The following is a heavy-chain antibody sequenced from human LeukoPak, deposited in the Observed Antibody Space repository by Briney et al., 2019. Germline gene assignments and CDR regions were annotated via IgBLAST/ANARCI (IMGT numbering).Heavy chain of an antibody. CDR1: GFTFSSYG. CDR3: VGTIASRGSEY. Sequence: HPGGSLRLSCAASGFTFSSYGMHWVRQAPGMGLVWVSRLPPDELGIIYADSVKGRFTVSRDNAKNTVYLQMNNLRVDDTAMYYCVGTIASRGSEYWGQGALVTVSS. D-gene: IGHD6-6*01. V-gene: IGHV3-74*01. CDR2: LPPDELGI. J-gene: IGHJ4*02.